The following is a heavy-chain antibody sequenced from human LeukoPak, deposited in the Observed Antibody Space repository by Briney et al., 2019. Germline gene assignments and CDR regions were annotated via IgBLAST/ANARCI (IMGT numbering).Heavy chain of an antibody. V-gene: IGHV3-7*01. D-gene: IGHD3-22*01. CDR1: GFTFSSYW. J-gene: IGHJ4*02. CDR2: IKQDGREK. CDR3: ARVAYYYDSSGYYHEFDY. Sequence: GGSLRLSCAASGFTFSSYWMSWVRPVPGEGLEWVANIKQDGREKYYVDSMKGRFTISRDNAKNSLYLQMNSLRAEDTAVYYCARVAYYYDSSGYYHEFDYWGQGTLVTVSS.